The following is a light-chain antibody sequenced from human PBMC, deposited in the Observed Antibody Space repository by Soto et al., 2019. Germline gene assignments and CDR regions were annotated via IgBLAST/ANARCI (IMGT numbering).Light chain of an antibody. V-gene: IGKV3D-15*01. CDR3: KQYNNWPLT. CDR2: GAS. J-gene: IGKJ4*01. Sequence: EIVMTQSPATLSVSPGERATLSCRASQSVSSNLAWYQQKPGQAPRLLIYGASTRATGIPDRFSGSGSGTDFTLTISRLEPEDFAVYYCKQYNNWPLTFGGGTKVDIK. CDR1: QSVSSN.